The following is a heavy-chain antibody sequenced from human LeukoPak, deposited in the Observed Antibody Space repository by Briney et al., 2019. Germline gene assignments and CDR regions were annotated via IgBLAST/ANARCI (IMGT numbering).Heavy chain of an antibody. D-gene: IGHD2-2*03. CDR3: ARGGYFHGMDV. V-gene: IGHV3-13*01. CDR2: IGTAGDT. J-gene: IGHJ6*02. CDR1: GFTFSSYD. Sequence: GGSLRLSCAASGFTFSSYDMHWVRQATGKGLEWVSAIGTAGDTYYPGSVKGRFTISRENAKNSLYLQMNSLRAGDTAVYYCARGGYFHGMDVWGQGTTVTVSS.